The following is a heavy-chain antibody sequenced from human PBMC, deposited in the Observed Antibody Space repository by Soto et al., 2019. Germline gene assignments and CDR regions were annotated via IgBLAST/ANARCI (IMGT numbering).Heavy chain of an antibody. D-gene: IGHD2-15*01. CDR1: GFTVSSNY. Sequence: GGSLRLSCAASGFTVSSNYMSWVRQAPGKGLEWVSVIYSGGSTYYADSVKGRFTISRHNSKNTLYLQMSSLRAEDTAVYYCARENRYCSGGSCPNYYYYYMDVWGKGTTVTVSS. CDR3: ARENRYCSGGSCPNYYYYYMDV. J-gene: IGHJ6*03. V-gene: IGHV3-53*04. CDR2: IYSGGST.